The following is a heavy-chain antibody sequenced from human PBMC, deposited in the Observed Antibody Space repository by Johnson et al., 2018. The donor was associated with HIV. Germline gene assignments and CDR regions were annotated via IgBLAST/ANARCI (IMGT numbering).Heavy chain of an antibody. CDR1: GFTFDDYG. D-gene: IGHD3-22*01. V-gene: IGHV3-23*04. CDR3: STYYYDSVGYSYAFDI. Sequence: VQLVESGGGVVRPGGSLRLSCAASGFTFDDYGMSWVRQAPGKGLEWVSGISGSGGSTYYADSVKGRFTISRDNSKNTLYLQMNSLRAEDAAVYYCSTYYYDSVGYSYAFDIWGQGTMVTVSS. J-gene: IGHJ3*02. CDR2: ISGSGGST.